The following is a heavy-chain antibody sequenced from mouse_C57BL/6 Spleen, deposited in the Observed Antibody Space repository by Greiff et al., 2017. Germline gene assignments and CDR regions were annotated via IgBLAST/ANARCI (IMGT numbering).Heavy chain of an antibody. CDR1: GFTFSDYY. D-gene: IGHD2-1*01. Sequence: EVKLMESGGGLVQPGGSLKLSCAASGFTFSDYYMYWVRQTPETRLEWVAYISNGGGSTYYPDTVKGRFTISRDNAKNTLYLQMSRLKSEDTAMYYCARHDYGNPFAYWGQGTLVTVSA. CDR3: ARHDYGNPFAY. CDR2: ISNGGGST. V-gene: IGHV5-12*01. J-gene: IGHJ3*01.